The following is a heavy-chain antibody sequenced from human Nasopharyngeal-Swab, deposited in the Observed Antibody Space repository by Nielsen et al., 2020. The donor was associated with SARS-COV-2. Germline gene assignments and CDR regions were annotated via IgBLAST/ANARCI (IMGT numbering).Heavy chain of an antibody. D-gene: IGHD6-19*01. CDR1: GFTFSSYD. J-gene: IGHJ4*02. V-gene: IGHV3-13*01. Sequence: GESLKISCAASGFTFSSYDMHWVRQPIGEGLEWVSVFGVAGATYYSAAVKGRFTLSRDNAKNSFYLQMNSLRVEDTAVYYCARGPGPSYGSGWNYWGQGTLVTVSS. CDR2: FGVAGAT. CDR3: ARGPGPSYGSGWNY.